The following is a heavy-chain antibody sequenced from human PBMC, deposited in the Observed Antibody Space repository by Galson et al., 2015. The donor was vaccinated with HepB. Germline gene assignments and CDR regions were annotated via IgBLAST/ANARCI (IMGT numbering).Heavy chain of an antibody. CDR1: GFTFSIYG. V-gene: IGHV3-23*01. Sequence: SLRLSCAASGFTFSIYGMTWVRQAPGKGLGWISTINDNGLKTYYADSVKGRFTISRDNSKSALFLQIDSLRVEDTAVYYCAKDNESRGFDHWGQGTLVTVSS. D-gene: IGHD2-8*01. CDR2: INDNGLKT. CDR3: AKDNESRGFDH. J-gene: IGHJ4*02.